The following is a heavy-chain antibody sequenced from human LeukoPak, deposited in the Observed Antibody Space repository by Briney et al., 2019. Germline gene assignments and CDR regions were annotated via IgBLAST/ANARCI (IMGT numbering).Heavy chain of an antibody. D-gene: IGHD3-10*01. J-gene: IGHJ4*02. CDR2: TYYSGST. Sequence: SETLSLTCTVSGGSISSSSYYWGWIRQPPGKGLEWIGSTYYSGSTYYNPSLKSRVTISVDTSKNQFSLKLSSVTAADTAVYYCASRQAIWFGELLGPIFDYWGQGTLVTVSS. CDR1: GGSISSSSYY. V-gene: IGHV4-39*01. CDR3: ASRQAIWFGELLGPIFDY.